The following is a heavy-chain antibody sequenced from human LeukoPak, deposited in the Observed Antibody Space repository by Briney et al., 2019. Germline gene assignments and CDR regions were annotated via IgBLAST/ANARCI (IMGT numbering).Heavy chain of an antibody. Sequence: PGGSLRLSCAASGFTFSDYYMTWIRQAPGKGLEWIADISTGGSIVKFAESLRGRFTISRDNAKKSVYLEMTSLRAEDTAIYYCARRKSKRITISGVVITTVTLDYWGQGILVTVSS. CDR3: ARRKSKRITISGVVITTVTLDY. CDR1: GFTFSDYY. D-gene: IGHD3-3*01. V-gene: IGHV3-11*04. CDR2: ISTGGSIV. J-gene: IGHJ4*02.